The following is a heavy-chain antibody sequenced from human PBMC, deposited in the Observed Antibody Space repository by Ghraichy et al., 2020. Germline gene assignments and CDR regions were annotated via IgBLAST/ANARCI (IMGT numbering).Heavy chain of an antibody. CDR2: INHSGST. J-gene: IGHJ6*02. CDR1: GGSFSGYY. CDR3: ARRVYYYGMDV. Sequence: SETLSLTCAVYGGSFSGYYCSWIRQPPGKGLEWIGEINHSGSTNYNPSLKSRVTISVDTSKNQFSLKLSSVTAADTAVYYCARRVYYYGMDVWGQGTTVTVSS. V-gene: IGHV4-34*01. D-gene: IGHD6-13*01.